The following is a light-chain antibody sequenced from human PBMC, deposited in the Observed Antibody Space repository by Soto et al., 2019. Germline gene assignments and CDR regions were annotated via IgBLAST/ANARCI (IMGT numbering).Light chain of an antibody. V-gene: IGKV3-11*01. Sequence: EIVLTQSPATLSLSPGERATLSCRASQSVSSYLAWYQQKPGQAPRLLIYDASNGATGIPARFSGSGSGTDFTLTISSLEPEDFAVYYCQQRSNWQITFGQGTRLEIK. CDR2: DAS. CDR1: QSVSSY. CDR3: QQRSNWQIT. J-gene: IGKJ5*01.